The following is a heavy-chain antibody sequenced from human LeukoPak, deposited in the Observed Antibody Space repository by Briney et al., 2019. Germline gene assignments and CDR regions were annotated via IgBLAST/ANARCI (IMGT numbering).Heavy chain of an antibody. V-gene: IGHV1-2*02. Sequence: ASVKVSCKASGYTFTGYYMHWVRQAPGQGLEWIGWINPNSVGTNYAQKFQGRVTMTRDTSISTAYMELSRLRSADTAVYYCARFPSSSSWYDDYWGQGTLVTVSS. D-gene: IGHD6-13*01. CDR3: ARFPSSSSWYDDY. CDR2: INPNSVGT. CDR1: GYTFTGYY. J-gene: IGHJ4*02.